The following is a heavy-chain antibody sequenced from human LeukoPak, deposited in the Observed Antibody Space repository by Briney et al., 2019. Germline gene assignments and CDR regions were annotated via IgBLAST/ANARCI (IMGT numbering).Heavy chain of an antibody. CDR3: AGGSWSMGWLDP. CDR2: IYYSGST. Sequence: SETLSLTCTVSGGSISSSSYYWGWIRQPPGKGLEWIGSIYYSGSTYYNPSLKSRVTISVDSSENQFSLELTSVTAADTAVYYCAGGSWSMGWLDPWGQGTLVTVSS. D-gene: IGHD6-13*01. V-gene: IGHV4-39*07. J-gene: IGHJ5*02. CDR1: GGSISSSSYY.